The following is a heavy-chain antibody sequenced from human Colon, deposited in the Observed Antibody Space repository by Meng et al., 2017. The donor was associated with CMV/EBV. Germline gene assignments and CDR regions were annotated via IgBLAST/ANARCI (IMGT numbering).Heavy chain of an antibody. D-gene: IGHD5-18*01. CDR3: ALDGYSYGYGYYGMDV. CDR2: IKSKTDGGTT. CDR1: GFTFSNAW. J-gene: IGHJ6*02. Sequence: GGSLRLSCAASGFTFSNAWMSWVRQAPGKELEWVGRIKSKTDGGTTDYAAPVKGRFTISRDDSKNTLYLQMNSLKTEDTAVYYCALDGYSYGYGYYGMDVWGQGTTVTVSS. V-gene: IGHV3-15*01.